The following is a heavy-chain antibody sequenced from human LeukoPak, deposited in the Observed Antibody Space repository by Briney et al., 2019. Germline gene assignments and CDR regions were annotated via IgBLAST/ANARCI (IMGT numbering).Heavy chain of an antibody. CDR3: AKARSGFTYGFDY. CDR2: ISCSGGNT. CDR1: GFTFSSYA. Sequence: GGSLRLSCAASGFTFSSYAMSWVRQAPGKGLEWVSTISCSGGNTYYADSVKGRFTISRDNSKNTLFLQMNSLRAEDTAVYYCAKARSGFTYGFDYWGQGTLVTVSS. J-gene: IGHJ4*02. V-gene: IGHV3-23*01. D-gene: IGHD5-18*01.